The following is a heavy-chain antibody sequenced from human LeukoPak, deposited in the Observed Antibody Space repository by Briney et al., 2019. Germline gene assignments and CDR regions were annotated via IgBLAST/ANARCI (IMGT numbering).Heavy chain of an antibody. CDR2: MNPNRGNT. D-gene: IGHD3-10*01. Sequence: ASVKVSCKASGYTFTSYDINWVRQATGQGLEWMGWMNPNRGNTGYAQKFQGRVTMTRNTSISTAYMELSSLRSEDTAVYYCARGPMVRGSYYYYYYMDVWGKGTTVTVSS. V-gene: IGHV1-8*01. CDR3: ARGPMVRGSYYYYYYMDV. J-gene: IGHJ6*03. CDR1: GYTFTSYD.